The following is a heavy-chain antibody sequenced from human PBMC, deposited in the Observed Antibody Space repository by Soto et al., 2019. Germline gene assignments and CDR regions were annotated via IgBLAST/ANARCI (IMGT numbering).Heavy chain of an antibody. CDR2: IYSGGST. CDR1: GFTVSSNY. Sequence: PGGSLRLSCAASGFTVSSNYMSWVRQAPGKGLERVLVIYSGGSTYYADSVRGRFTISRDNSKNMLYLQMNSLRPDITAAYYCARDPPATRHGMDVWGQGTTVTVFS. CDR3: ARDPPATRHGMDV. J-gene: IGHJ6*02. V-gene: IGHV3-53*01.